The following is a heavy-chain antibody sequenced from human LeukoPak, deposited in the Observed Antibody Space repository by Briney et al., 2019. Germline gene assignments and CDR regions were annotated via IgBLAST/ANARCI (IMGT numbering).Heavy chain of an antibody. CDR3: AKAPIVVVPAADFDY. V-gene: IGHV3-23*01. CDR2: MSGSGGMT. J-gene: IGHJ4*02. CDR1: GFTFSSFA. Sequence: GGSLRLSCAASGFTFSSFAMSWVRQAPGEGLEWVSAMSGSGGMTYSADSVKGRFTISRDNSKDTLYLQMNSLRVEDTAIYYCAKAPIVVVPAADFDYWGQGTLVTVSS. D-gene: IGHD2-2*01.